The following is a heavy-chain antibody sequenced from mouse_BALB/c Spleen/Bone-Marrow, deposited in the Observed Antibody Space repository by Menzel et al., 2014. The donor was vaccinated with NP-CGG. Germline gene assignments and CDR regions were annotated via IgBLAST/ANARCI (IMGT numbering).Heavy chain of an antibody. CDR3: TRGDDYDEEFAY. CDR2: INPSNGGT. V-gene: IGHV1S81*02. Sequence: QVQLQQSGAELVKPGASVKLSCKASGYTFTSYYMSWVKQRPGQGLEWIGGINPSNGGTNFNEKFKSKATLTVDKSSSTAYMQLSSLTSEDSAVYYCTRGDDYDEEFAYWGQGTLVTVSA. J-gene: IGHJ3*01. D-gene: IGHD2-4*01. CDR1: GYTFTSYY.